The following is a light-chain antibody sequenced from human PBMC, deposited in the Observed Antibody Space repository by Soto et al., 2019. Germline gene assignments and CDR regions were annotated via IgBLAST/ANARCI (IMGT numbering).Light chain of an antibody. CDR1: QVVSFSY. CDR2: DAS. CDR3: QHYGSSPWT. Sequence: EIVLTQSPGTLSLSPGERATLSCRASQVVSFSYLAWYQQTPGQTPRLLIYDASTRAAGVPDRFSGSGSGTDFSLTINRLEPEDFAVYYCQHYGSSPWTFGQGTKVEIK. V-gene: IGKV3-20*01. J-gene: IGKJ1*01.